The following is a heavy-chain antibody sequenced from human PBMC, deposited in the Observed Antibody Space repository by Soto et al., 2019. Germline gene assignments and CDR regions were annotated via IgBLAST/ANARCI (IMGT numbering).Heavy chain of an antibody. D-gene: IGHD3-3*01. J-gene: IGHJ6*02. CDR2: INHSGST. V-gene: IGHV4-34*01. CDR1: GGSFSGYY. Sequence: SETLSLTCAVYGGSFSGYYWSWIRQPPGKGLEWIGEINHSGSTNYNPSLKSRVTISVDTSKNQFSLRLSSVTAADTAVYANIVRDFWSGRHTYYYYYGMDVWGQGTTVTVSS. CDR3: IVRDFWSGRHTYYYYYGMDV.